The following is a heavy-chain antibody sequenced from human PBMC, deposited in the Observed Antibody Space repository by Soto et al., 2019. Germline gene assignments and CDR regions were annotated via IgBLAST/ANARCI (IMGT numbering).Heavy chain of an antibody. CDR3: AREYNYDSSGIGFDS. J-gene: IGHJ4*02. D-gene: IGHD3-22*01. CDR1: GGSISSGGYS. Sequence: PSETLSLTCAVSGGSISSGGYSWSWIRQPPGKGLEWIGYIYHSGSTYYNPSLKSRVTISVDWSKNQFSLKLSSVTAADTAVYYCAREYNYDSSGIGFDSWGQGTLVTSPQ. V-gene: IGHV4-30-2*01. CDR2: IYHSGST.